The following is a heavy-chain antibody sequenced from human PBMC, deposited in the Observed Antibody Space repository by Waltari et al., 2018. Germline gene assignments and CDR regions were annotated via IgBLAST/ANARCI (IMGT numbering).Heavy chain of an antibody. CDR1: GFTFRSYS. D-gene: IGHD6-19*01. Sequence: EVQLVESGGGLVKPGGSLRLSCAASGFTFRSYSMNWVRQAPGKGVEWVSVISSSGSYIYYADSVRGRFTISRDNAKNSMYLEMNSLRAEDTAVYYCARDGRVVAGTNYWGQGTLVTVSS. V-gene: IGHV3-21*01. CDR3: ARDGRVVAGTNY. CDR2: ISSSGSYI. J-gene: IGHJ4*02.